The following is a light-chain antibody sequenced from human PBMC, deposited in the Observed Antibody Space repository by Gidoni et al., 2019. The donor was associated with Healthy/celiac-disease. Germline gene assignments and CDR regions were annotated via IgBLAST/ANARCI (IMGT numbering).Light chain of an antibody. CDR3: QQHYTTPRT. J-gene: IGKJ2*02. CDR2: WAS. Sequence: DIVMTQSPDSLAVSLGERATINCKSSQSVLYISNNKNYLSWYQHKPGQPPKLLIYWASTRESGVPDRCSGSGSGTDFTLTISSLQAEDVAVYYCQQHYTTPRTFGQGTKLEIK. V-gene: IGKV4-1*01. CDR1: QSVLYISNNKNY.